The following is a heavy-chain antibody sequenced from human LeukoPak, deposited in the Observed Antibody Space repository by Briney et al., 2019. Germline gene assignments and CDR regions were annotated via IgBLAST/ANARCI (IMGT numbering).Heavy chain of an antibody. CDR2: INAGNGNT. J-gene: IGHJ5*02. D-gene: IGHD3-10*01. CDR3: ARGRITMVRGVNGDWFDP. V-gene: IGHV1-3*01. CDR1: GYTFTSYA. Sequence: ASVKVSCKASGYTFTSYAMHWVRQAPGQRLEWMGWINAGNGNTKYSQKFQGRVTITRDTSASTAYMELSSLRSEDTAVYYCARGRITMVRGVNGDWFDPWGQGTLVTVSS.